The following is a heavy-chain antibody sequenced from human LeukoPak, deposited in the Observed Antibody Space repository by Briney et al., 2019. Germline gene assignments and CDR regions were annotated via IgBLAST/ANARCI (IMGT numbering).Heavy chain of an antibody. V-gene: IGHV3-53*01. CDR1: GFTVSSNY. J-gene: IGHJ4*02. Sequence: PEGSLRLSCAASGFTVSSNYMSWVRQAPGKGLEWVSVIYSGGSTYYADSVKGRFTISRDNSKNTLYLQMNSLRAEDTAVYYCARDRGPYYYGSGSQPFDYWGQGTLVTVSS. CDR2: IYSGGST. D-gene: IGHD3-10*01. CDR3: ARDRGPYYYGSGSQPFDY.